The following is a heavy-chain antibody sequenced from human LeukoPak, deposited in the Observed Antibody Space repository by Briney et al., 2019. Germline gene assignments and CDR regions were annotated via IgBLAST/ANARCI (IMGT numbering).Heavy chain of an antibody. Sequence: GGSLRLSCAASGFTFSGSAMHWVRQASGKGLEWVGRIRSKANSYATAYAASVKGRFTISRDDSKNTAYLQMNSLKTEDTAVYYCTRPNPNSDYWGQGTLVTVSS. CDR3: TRPNPNSDY. CDR1: GFTFSGSA. J-gene: IGHJ4*02. V-gene: IGHV3-73*01. D-gene: IGHD2-8*01. CDR2: IRSKANSYAT.